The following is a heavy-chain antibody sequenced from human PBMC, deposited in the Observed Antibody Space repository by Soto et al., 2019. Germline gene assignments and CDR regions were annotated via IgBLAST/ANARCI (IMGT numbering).Heavy chain of an antibody. CDR1: GYTFTGHY. CDR2: INPNSGDT. V-gene: IGHV1-2*02. CDR3: ARTPRRYCSSTSCYTAWFDP. Sequence: ASVKVSCKASGYTFTGHYMQWVRQAPGQGLEWMGWINPNSGDTNYAQKFQGRVTITADKSTSTAYMELSSLRSEDTAVYYCARTPRRYCSSTSCYTAWFDPWGQGTLVTVPS. D-gene: IGHD2-2*02. J-gene: IGHJ5*02.